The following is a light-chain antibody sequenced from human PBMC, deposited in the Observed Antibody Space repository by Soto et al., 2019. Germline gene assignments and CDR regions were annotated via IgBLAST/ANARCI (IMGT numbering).Light chain of an antibody. CDR3: QQSYSTLWT. Sequence: DIQMTQSPSTLSASVGDRVTITCRASQSVRSWLAWYQQKPGRAPNLLIFGASTLQSGVPSRFSGSGSGTDFTLTISSLQPEDFATYYCQQSYSTLWTFGQGTKVDIK. CDR2: GAS. J-gene: IGKJ1*01. V-gene: IGKV1-39*01. CDR1: QSVRSW.